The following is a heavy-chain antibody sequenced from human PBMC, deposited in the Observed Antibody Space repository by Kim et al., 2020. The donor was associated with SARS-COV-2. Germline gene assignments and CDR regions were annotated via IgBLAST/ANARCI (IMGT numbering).Heavy chain of an antibody. J-gene: IGHJ6*01. CDR3: ARPFCTVVRCYLYFYGV. Sequence: GGSLRLSCAASGVTFSTSAIHWVRQAPGKGLEWVGVISSDGNHKYYGDSMRGRFTISRDNSKNAVYLQMNSVRADDTSVYYCARPFCTVVRCYLYFYGV. D-gene: IGHD2-15*01. CDR1: GVTFSTSA. CDR2: ISSDGNHK. V-gene: IGHV3-30*04.